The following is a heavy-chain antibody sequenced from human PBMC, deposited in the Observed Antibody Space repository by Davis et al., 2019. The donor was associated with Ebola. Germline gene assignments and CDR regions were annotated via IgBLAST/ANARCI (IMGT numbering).Heavy chain of an antibody. D-gene: IGHD2-2*01. CDR1: GGSISSGGYS. CDR3: ARSSYCSSTSCNRGNYFDY. CDR2: IYHSGST. J-gene: IGHJ4*02. V-gene: IGHV4-30-2*01. Sequence: PSETLSLTCAVSGGSISSGGYSWSWIRQPPGKGLEWIGYIYHSGSTYYNPSLKSRVTISVDRSKNQFSLKLSSVTAADTAVYYCARSSYCSSTSCNRGNYFDYWGQGTLVTVSS.